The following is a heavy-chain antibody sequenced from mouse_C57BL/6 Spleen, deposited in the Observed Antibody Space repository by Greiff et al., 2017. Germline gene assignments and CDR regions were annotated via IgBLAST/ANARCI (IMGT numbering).Heavy chain of an antibody. J-gene: IGHJ1*03. CDR1: GYTFTSYT. Sequence: VQLVESGAELARPGASVKMSCKASGYTFTSYTMHWVKQRPGQGLEWIGYINPSSGYTKYNQKFKDKATLTADKSSSTAYMSLSSLTSEDCAVYYGAREFITTVVEGYFDVWGTGTTVTVSS. CDR2: INPSSGYT. V-gene: IGHV1-4*01. D-gene: IGHD1-1*01. CDR3: AREFITTVVEGYFDV.